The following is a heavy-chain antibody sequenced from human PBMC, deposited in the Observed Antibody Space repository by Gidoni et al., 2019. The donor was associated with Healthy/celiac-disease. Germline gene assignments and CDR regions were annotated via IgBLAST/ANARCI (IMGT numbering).Heavy chain of an antibody. J-gene: IGHJ5*02. D-gene: IGHD4-17*01. Sequence: DGLEWIGSIYYSGSTYYNPSLKSRVTISVDTSKNQFSLTLSSVTAADTAVYYCARHLFDYGDYNWFDPWGQGTLVTVSS. V-gene: IGHV4-39*01. CDR3: ARHLFDYGDYNWFDP. CDR2: IYYSGST.